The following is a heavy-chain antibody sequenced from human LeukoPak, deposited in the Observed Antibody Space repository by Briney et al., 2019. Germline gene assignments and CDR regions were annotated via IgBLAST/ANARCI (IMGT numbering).Heavy chain of an antibody. CDR2: ISGSGGST. V-gene: IGHV3-23*01. Sequence: GGSLRLSCAASGFTFSSYSMNWVRQAPGKGLEWVSAISGSGGSTYYADSVKGRFTISRDNSKNTLYLQMNSLRAEDTAVYYCAKDLYPRTRGAFDIWGQGTMVTVSS. CDR1: GFTFSSYS. CDR3: AKDLYPRTRGAFDI. D-gene: IGHD2-2*02. J-gene: IGHJ3*02.